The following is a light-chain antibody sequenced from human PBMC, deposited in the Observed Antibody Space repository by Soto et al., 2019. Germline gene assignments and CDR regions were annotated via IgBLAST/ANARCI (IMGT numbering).Light chain of an antibody. CDR1: QNIRTY. V-gene: IGKV3-11*01. J-gene: IGKJ2*01. Sequence: EIVLTQSPVTLSVSPGERATLSCRASQNIRTYLAWYQQKPGQAPRLLIYDASNRATGIPARFSGSGSGTDFTLTISSLEPEDFAVYYCQQRSHWLYTFGQGTKLEIK. CDR3: QQRSHWLYT. CDR2: DAS.